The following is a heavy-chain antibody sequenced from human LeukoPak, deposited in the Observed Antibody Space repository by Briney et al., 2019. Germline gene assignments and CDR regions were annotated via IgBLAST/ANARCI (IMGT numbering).Heavy chain of an antibody. Sequence: GGSLRLSCAASGFTFSSYSMNWVRQAPGKGLEWVSSISSSSSYIYYADSVKGRFTISRGNAKNSLYLQMNSLRAEDTAVYYGARVLYGVQHAFDIWGQGTMVTVSS. D-gene: IGHD3-16*02. CDR3: ARVLYGVQHAFDI. J-gene: IGHJ3*02. CDR1: GFTFSSYS. CDR2: ISSSSSYI. V-gene: IGHV3-21*01.